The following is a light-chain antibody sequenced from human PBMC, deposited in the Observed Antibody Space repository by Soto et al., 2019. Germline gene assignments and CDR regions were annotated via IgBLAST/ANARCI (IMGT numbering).Light chain of an antibody. CDR2: GAS. V-gene: IGKV3-20*01. J-gene: IGKJ1*01. CDR1: QSVSRSH. CDR3: QQYGSSPWP. Sequence: IVITQDRNSLLLSTRVSVARPCSASQSVSRSHLAWFQQKPGQAPRLLIYGASNRATGIPDRVSGSGSGTDFTLTSIRLEPEDFAVYYCQQYGSSPWPCGQGTKVDIK.